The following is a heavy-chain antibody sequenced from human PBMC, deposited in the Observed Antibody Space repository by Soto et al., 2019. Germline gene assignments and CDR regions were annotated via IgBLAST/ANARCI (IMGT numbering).Heavy chain of an antibody. J-gene: IGHJ6*02. CDR1: GFTFSSYA. V-gene: IGHV3-30-3*01. CDR2: ISYDGSNK. D-gene: IGHD2-2*01. Sequence: QVPLVESGGCVVQPGRSLRLSCAASGFTFSSYAMHWVRQAPGKGLEWVAVISYDGSNKYYADSVKGRFTISRDNSKNTLYLQMSGLRAEDTAVYYCARDHEVPAAMNYYYCGMDVWGQGTTVTVSS. CDR3: ARDHEVPAAMNYYYCGMDV.